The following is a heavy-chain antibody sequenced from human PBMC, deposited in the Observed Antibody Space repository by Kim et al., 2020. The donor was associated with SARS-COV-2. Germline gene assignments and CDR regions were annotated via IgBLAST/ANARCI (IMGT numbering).Heavy chain of an antibody. CDR3: ATSCSIISCHWFDP. CDR2: FDPEDGET. V-gene: IGHV1-24*01. D-gene: IGHD2-2*01. CDR1: GYTLTELS. Sequence: ASVNVSCKVSGYTLTELSMHWVRQAPGKGLEWMGGFDPEDGETIYAQKFQGRVTMTEDTSTDTAYMELSSLRSEDTAVYYCATSCSIISCHWFDPWGQGTLVTVSS. J-gene: IGHJ5*02.